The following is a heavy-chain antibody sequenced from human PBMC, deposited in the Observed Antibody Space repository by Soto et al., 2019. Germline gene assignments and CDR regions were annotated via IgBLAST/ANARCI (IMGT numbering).Heavy chain of an antibody. CDR3: AREDDYGYRYINYGLDV. V-gene: IGHV3-30-3*01. J-gene: IGHJ6*02. CDR1: GFTFNIYA. Sequence: SLRLSCAASGFTFNIYALHWVRQAPGKGLEWVAVISFDGTKKYYSDSVKGRFTISRDNLKKTLYLQMNNLRVEDAALYFCAREDDYGYRYINYGLDVWGQGTTVTVSS. CDR2: ISFDGTKK. D-gene: IGHD4-17*01.